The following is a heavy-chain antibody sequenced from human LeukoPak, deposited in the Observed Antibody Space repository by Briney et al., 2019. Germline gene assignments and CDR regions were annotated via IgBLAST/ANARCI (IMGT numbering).Heavy chain of an antibody. Sequence: SETLSLTRNVSGGSFTNYYWSWIRQTPEKGLEWIGQINHSGDTSYNPSLRSRVTLSVDRSKNQFSLKVTSVTAADTGVYYCARGPGTVGLSPWGQGTLVSVSS. V-gene: IGHV4-34*01. CDR3: ARGPGTVGLSP. J-gene: IGHJ5*02. CDR1: GGSFTNYY. CDR2: INHSGDT. D-gene: IGHD1/OR15-1a*01.